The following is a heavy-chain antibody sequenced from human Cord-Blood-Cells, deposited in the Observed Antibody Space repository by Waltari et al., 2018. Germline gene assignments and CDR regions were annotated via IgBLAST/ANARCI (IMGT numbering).Heavy chain of an antibody. D-gene: IGHD1-7*01. J-gene: IGHJ4*02. CDR1: GFTFSSYG. Sequence: QVQLVESGGGVVQPGRFLRLSCAASGFTFSSYGLHWVRQAPGKGLEWVAVIWYDGSNKYYADSVKGRFTISRDNSKNTLYLQMNSLRAEDTAVYYCARGRGITGTTDYWGQGTLVTVSS. V-gene: IGHV3-33*01. CDR2: IWYDGSNK. CDR3: ARGRGITGTTDY.